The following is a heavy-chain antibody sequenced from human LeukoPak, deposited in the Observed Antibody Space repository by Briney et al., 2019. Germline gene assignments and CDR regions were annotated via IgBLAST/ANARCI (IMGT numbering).Heavy chain of an antibody. CDR3: TRRGISGWLIDY. V-gene: IGHV3-49*04. CDR2: IRSKAYGGTT. J-gene: IGHJ4*02. D-gene: IGHD6-19*01. Sequence: GGSLRLSCAASGFKFSSYSMKWVRQAPGKGLEWVGFIRSKAYGGTTEYAASVKGRFTISRDDSKSIAYLQMNSLKTEDTAVYYCTRRGISGWLIDYWGQGTLVTVSS. CDR1: GFKFSSYS.